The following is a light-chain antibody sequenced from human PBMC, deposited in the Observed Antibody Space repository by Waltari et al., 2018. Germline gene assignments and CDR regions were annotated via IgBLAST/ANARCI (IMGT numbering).Light chain of an antibody. CDR3: QQRSNRPVT. J-gene: IGKJ4*02. V-gene: IGKV3-11*01. CDR2: DAS. Sequence: MMLTQSPVTLSLSPGQRATPSCRASQSVSSYLAWYQQKPGQAPRLLIYDASNRATGIPARFSGSGSGTDFTLTISSLDPEDFAVYYCQQRSNRPVTFGGGTKVEIK. CDR1: QSVSSY.